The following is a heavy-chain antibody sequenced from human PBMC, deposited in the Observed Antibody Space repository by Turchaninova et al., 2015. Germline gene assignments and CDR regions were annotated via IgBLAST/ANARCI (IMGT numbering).Heavy chain of an antibody. V-gene: IGHV4-30-2*01. D-gene: IGHD4-17*01. CDR3: ARKTTDDDSFDI. CDR2: MYQSGNT. CDR1: GGPINRGGYS. Sequence: QLQLQESGSGLVKPSQTPSLPCAVSGGPINRGGYSWSWIRQPPGKGLEWLGYMYQSGNTYYNPSLKSRVTISGDRSKNQFSLEVSSVTAADTAIYYCARKTTDDDSFDIWGQGTLVTVSS. J-gene: IGHJ3*02.